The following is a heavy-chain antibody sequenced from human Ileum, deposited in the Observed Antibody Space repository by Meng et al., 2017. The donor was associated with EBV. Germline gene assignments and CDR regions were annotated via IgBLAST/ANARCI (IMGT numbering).Heavy chain of an antibody. Sequence: AGKKACTHVKASCKASIYTLCGNCGARVRQAREQALEWMAWLGANDGDTSHAPKFQGRVTVIADRPTSTAYMELRSLRSDDTAVYYCARGTPGRSYSDYWGQGTLVTVSS. CDR1: IYTLCGNC. D-gene: IGHD3-10*01. CDR3: ARGTPGRSYSDY. CDR2: LGANDGDT. J-gene: IGHJ4*02. V-gene: IGHV1-18*01.